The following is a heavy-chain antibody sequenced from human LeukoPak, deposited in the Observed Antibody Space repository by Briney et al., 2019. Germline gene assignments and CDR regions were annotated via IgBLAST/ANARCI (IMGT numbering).Heavy chain of an antibody. CDR1: GVSISSGGYY. V-gene: IGHV4-31*03. J-gene: IGHJ4*02. D-gene: IGHD1-14*01. CDR3: ARIPNQSKYSIGNY. CDR2: IYYTGST. Sequence: SETLSLTCTVSGVSISSGGYYWSWIRQHPGKGLGWIGYIYYTGSTYYNPSLKSRVTISVDTSKNQFSLKLTSVTAADTAVYYCARIPNQSKYSIGNYWGQGTLVTVSS.